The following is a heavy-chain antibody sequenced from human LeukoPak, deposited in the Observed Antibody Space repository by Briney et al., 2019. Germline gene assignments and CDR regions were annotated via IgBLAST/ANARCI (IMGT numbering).Heavy chain of an antibody. Sequence: GGSLRLSCAASGFTFSSYSMNWVRQAPGKGLEWVSSISSSSSYIYYADSVKGRFTISRDNAKNSLYLQMNSLRAEDTAVYYCARAEDCGGDCYSVYYYYYMDVWGKGTTVTVSS. CDR3: ARAEDCGGDCYSVYYYYYMDV. CDR2: ISSSSSYI. D-gene: IGHD2-21*02. V-gene: IGHV3-21*01. J-gene: IGHJ6*03. CDR1: GFTFSSYS.